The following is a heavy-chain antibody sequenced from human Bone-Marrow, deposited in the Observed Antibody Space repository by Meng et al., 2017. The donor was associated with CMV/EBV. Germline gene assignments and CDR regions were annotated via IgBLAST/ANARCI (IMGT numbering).Heavy chain of an antibody. CDR3: ARGPRWNYGFYYYYGMDV. Sequence: ASVKVSCKTSGYTFTSYDVSRVRQATGQGLEWMGWMNPNSGNTGYAQKFQGRVTITRNTSISTAYMELSSLRSEDTAVYYCARGPRWNYGFYYYYGMDVWGQGTTVTVSS. D-gene: IGHD1-7*01. CDR2: MNPNSGNT. J-gene: IGHJ6*02. V-gene: IGHV1-8*01. CDR1: GYTFTSYD.